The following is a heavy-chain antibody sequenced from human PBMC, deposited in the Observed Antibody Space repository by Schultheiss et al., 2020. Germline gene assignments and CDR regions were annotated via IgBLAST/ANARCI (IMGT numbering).Heavy chain of an antibody. CDR2: IYYSGST. V-gene: IGHV4-39*07. CDR3: ATQRTPDYSAYACGVTCYAYAMAV. CDR1: GGSISSSSYY. D-gene: IGHD5-12*01. J-gene: IGHJ6*02. Sequence: SQTLSLTCTVSGGSISSSSYYWGWIRQPPGKGLEWIGSIYYSGSTNYNPSLKSRVTISVDTSKNQFSLKLSSVTAADTAKYYCATQRTPDYSAYACGVTCYAYAMAVWGQGTTVTVSS.